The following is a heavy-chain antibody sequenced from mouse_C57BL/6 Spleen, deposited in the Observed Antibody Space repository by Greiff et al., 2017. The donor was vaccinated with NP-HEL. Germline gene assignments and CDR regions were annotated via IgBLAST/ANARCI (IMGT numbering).Heavy chain of an antibody. Sequence: QVQLQQPGTELVKPGASVTLSCKASGYTFTSYWMHWVKQRPGQGLEWIGNINPSNGGTNYNEKFKSQATLTVDKSSSTAYMQLSSLTSEDSAVYYCARAYYSNYDYFDYWGQGTTLTVSS. CDR3: ARAYYSNYDYFDY. D-gene: IGHD2-5*01. J-gene: IGHJ2*01. CDR1: GYTFTSYW. V-gene: IGHV1-53*01. CDR2: INPSNGGT.